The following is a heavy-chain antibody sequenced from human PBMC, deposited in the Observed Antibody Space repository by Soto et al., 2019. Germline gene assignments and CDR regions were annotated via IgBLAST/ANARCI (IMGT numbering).Heavy chain of an antibody. V-gene: IGHV5-10-1*01. CDR2: IDPSDSYT. Sequence: GDYLKISCKGSRYALPSYWFSSVRQMPWYSLEWMGRIDPSDSYTNYSPSFQGHVTISADKSISTAYLQWSSLKGSDTAMYYCARSPVITSLVYSHGMDVWGQGTTDTVS. J-gene: IGHJ6*02. CDR1: RYALPSYW. D-gene: IGHD3-22*01. CDR3: ARSPVITSLVYSHGMDV.